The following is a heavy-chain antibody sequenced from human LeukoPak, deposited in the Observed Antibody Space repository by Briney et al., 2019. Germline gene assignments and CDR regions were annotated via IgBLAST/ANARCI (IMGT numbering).Heavy chain of an antibody. V-gene: IGHV1-46*01. CDR3: ARGHDSVYDYYYYMDV. CDR1: GYTFTSYY. Sequence: ASVKVSCKASGYTFTSYYMHWVRQAPGQGLEWMGIINPSGGSTSYAQNFKGRVTMTRDMSTSIVYMELSSLRSEDTAVYYCARGHDSVYDYYYYMDVWGKGTTVTVSS. CDR2: INPSGGST. D-gene: IGHD3-16*01. J-gene: IGHJ6*03.